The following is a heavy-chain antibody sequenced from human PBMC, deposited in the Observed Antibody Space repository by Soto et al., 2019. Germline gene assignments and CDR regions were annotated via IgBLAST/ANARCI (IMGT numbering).Heavy chain of an antibody. Sequence: QVQLVQSGAEVKKPGSSVKVSCKASGGTFSSYAISWVRQAPGQGLEWMGGIIPIFGTANYAQKFQGRVTITADESTGTAYMELSSLRSEDTAVDYCASLRVGGKPSDYWGRGTLVTVSS. CDR2: IIPIFGTA. CDR3: ASLRVGGKPSDY. CDR1: GGTFSSYA. V-gene: IGHV1-69*01. D-gene: IGHD1-26*01. J-gene: IGHJ4*02.